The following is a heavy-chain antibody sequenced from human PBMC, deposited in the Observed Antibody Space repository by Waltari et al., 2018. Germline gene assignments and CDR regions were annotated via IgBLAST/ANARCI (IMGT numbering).Heavy chain of an antibody. CDR3: ARDREYSSGSPPAY. CDR1: GYSFTNYG. V-gene: IGHV1-18*01. Sequence: QAQLVQSGHEKKKPGSSVRVSCKTSGYSFTNYGISWVRQAPRQGLEWMGWVSTYTGNTDYAQKFRGRVTMTTETSTTTAYRDLRGLTSDDTAIYFCARDREYSSGSPPAYWGQGTLVTVSS. J-gene: IGHJ4*02. CDR2: VSTYTGNT. D-gene: IGHD6-19*01.